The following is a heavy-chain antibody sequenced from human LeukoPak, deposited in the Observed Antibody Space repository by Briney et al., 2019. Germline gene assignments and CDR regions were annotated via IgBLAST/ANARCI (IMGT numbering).Heavy chain of an antibody. CDR1: GFTFSSYA. V-gene: IGHV3-48*01. D-gene: IGHD3-10*01. CDR2: ISSSSSTI. Sequence: GGSLRLSCAASGFTFSSYAMHWVRQAPGTGLEGVSYISSSSSTIYYADSVKGRFTISRDNSKNTLYLQMGSLRAEDMAVYYCARTYGSGSYLPSYYFDYWGQGTLVTVSS. CDR3: ARTYGSGSYLPSYYFDY. J-gene: IGHJ4*02.